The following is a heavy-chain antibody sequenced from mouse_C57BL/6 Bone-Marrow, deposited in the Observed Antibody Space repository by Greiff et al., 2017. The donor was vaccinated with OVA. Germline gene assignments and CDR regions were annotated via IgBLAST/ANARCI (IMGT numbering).Heavy chain of an antibody. D-gene: IGHD2-4*01. CDR1: GIDFSRYW. J-gene: IGHJ3*01. V-gene: IGHV4-1*01. Sequence: EVKLMESGGGLVQPGGSLKLSCAASGIDFSRYWMSWVRRAPGKGLEWIGEINPDSSTINYAPSLKDKFIISRDNAKNTLYLQMSKVRSEDTALYYCARPDDYDGRGFAYWGQGTLVTVSA. CDR3: ARPDDYDGRGFAY. CDR2: INPDSSTI.